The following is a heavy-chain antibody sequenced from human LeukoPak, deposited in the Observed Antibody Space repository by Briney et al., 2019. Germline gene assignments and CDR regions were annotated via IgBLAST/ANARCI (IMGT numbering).Heavy chain of an antibody. CDR2: IKQDGSEK. CDR1: GFTFSSYA. D-gene: IGHD1-1*01. Sequence: GGSLRLSCAASGFTFSSYAMSWVRQAPGKGLEWVANIKQDGSEKYYVDSVKGRFTISRDNAKNSVYLQMNSLRAEDTAVYYCARKTGTTGEAFDYWGQGTLVTVSS. V-gene: IGHV3-7*03. J-gene: IGHJ4*02. CDR3: ARKTGTTGEAFDY.